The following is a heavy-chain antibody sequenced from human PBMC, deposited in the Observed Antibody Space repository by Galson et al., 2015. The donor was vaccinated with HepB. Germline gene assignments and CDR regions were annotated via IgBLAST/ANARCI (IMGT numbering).Heavy chain of an antibody. D-gene: IGHD6-13*01. Sequence: SLRLSCAASGFIFRTYSMNWVRQAPGKGLEWVSYVSSSSRYINYADSVTGRFAISRDNARNSPYLQMNSLRAEDTAVYYCVREGQQLVWGQGTLVTVSS. J-gene: IGHJ1*01. CDR2: VSSSSRYI. CDR1: GFIFRTYS. CDR3: VREGQQLV. V-gene: IGHV3-21*01.